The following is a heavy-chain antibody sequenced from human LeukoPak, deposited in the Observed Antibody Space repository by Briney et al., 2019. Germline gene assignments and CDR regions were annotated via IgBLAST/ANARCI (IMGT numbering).Heavy chain of an antibody. V-gene: IGHV1-46*01. CDR3: ARTRGYYFDY. Sequence: ASVRVSCKASGYSFTNYYMHWVRQAPGQGLEWMTMINPSGGSTTYAQNFHDRVTVTRDMSTSTVYMELSSLTSEDTAVYYCARTRGYYFDYWGQGTLVTVSS. CDR1: GYSFTNYY. CDR2: INPSGGST. J-gene: IGHJ4*02.